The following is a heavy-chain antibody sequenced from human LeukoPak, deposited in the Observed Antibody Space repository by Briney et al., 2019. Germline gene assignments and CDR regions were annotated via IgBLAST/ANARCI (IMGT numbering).Heavy chain of an antibody. J-gene: IGHJ4*02. CDR1: GYTFTGYY. Sequence: GASVKVSCTASGYTFTGYYMHWVRQAPGQGLEWMGRINPNSGGTNYAQKFQGWVTMTRDTSISTAYMELSRLRSDDTAVYYCARGDDILTGYLYYFDYWGQGTLVTVSS. CDR3: ARGDDILTGYLYYFDY. CDR2: INPNSGGT. D-gene: IGHD3-9*01. V-gene: IGHV1-2*04.